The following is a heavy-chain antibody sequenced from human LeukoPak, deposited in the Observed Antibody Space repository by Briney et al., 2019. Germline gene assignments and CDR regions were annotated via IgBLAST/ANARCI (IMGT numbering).Heavy chain of an antibody. D-gene: IGHD3-16*02. CDR3: ARHRTASDY. Sequence: GGSLRLSCAASGFTFSTYSMTWVRQAPGKGLEWVSSITSSSSYIYYADSVKGRFTISRDNAKRSLYLQMNSLRAEDTALYYCARHRTASDYWGQGTLVTVSS. CDR1: GFTFSTYS. CDR2: ITSSSSYI. J-gene: IGHJ4*02. V-gene: IGHV3-21*01.